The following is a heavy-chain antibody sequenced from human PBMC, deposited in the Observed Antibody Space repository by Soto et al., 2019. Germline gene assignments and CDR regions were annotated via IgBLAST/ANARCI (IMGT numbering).Heavy chain of an antibody. CDR2: IYDSGST. V-gene: IGHV4-30-2*01. Sequence: QLQLQESGSGLVKPSQTLSPTCAVSGGSISSGGYSGSWIRQPPGKGLEWIGYIYDSGSTYYNPSLKSRVTLSVDRSNNQFSLKPRYVTAATTAVYYCDRCASGDYGYGRDVWGQGTTVTVSS. CDR3: DRCASGDYGYGRDV. CDR1: GGSISSGGYS. D-gene: IGHD4-17*01. J-gene: IGHJ6*02.